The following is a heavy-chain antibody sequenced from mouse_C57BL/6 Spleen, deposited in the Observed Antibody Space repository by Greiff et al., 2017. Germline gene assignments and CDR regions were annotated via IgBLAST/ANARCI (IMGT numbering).Heavy chain of an antibody. D-gene: IGHD1-1*01. CDR1: GFTIKNSY. CDR2: IDPANGNT. Sequence: VQLQQSVAELVRPGASVKLSCTASGFTIKNSYMPWVKQRPEQGLEWIGRIDPANGNTKYAPKFQGKAPITADTSSNPAYLQLSSLTSATTAIYYCARPYGSSPYCYAMDYWGQGTSVTVSS. J-gene: IGHJ4*01. CDR3: ARPYGSSPYCYAMDY. V-gene: IGHV14-3*01.